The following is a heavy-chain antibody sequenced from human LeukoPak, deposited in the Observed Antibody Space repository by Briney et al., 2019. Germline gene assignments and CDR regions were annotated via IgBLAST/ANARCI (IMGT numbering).Heavy chain of an antibody. V-gene: IGHV4-39*01. D-gene: IGHD6-13*01. CDR3: AGFVAAAGSHAFDI. Sequence: PSETLSLTCTVSGGSISSSSYYWGWIRQPPGKGLEWIGSIYYSGSTYYNPSLKSRVTISVDTSKNQFSLKLGSVTAADTAVYYCAGFVAAAGSHAFDIWGQGTMVTVSS. CDR2: IYYSGST. CDR1: GGSISSSSYY. J-gene: IGHJ3*02.